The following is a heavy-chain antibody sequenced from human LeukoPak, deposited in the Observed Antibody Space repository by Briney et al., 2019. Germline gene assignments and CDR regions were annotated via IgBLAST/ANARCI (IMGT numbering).Heavy chain of an antibody. CDR3: ARASWQGGLDY. J-gene: IGHJ4*02. D-gene: IGHD3-16*01. CDR1: GYTFTSYY. Sequence: ALVKVSCKASGYTFTSYYMHWVRQAPGQGLEWMGIINPSGGSTSYAQKFQGRVTMTRDTSTSTVYMELSSLRSEDTAVYYCARASWQGGLDYWGQGTLVTVSS. V-gene: IGHV1-46*01. CDR2: INPSGGST.